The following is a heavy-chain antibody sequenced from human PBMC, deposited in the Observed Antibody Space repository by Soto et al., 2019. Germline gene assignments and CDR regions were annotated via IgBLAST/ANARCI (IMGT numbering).Heavy chain of an antibody. V-gene: IGHV3-21*01. Sequence: GGSLRLSCAASGFTFSSYSMNWVRQAPGKGLEWVSSISSSSSYIYYADSVKGRFTISRDNAKNSLYLQMNSLRAEDTAVYYCARPGIAVAGTAWYYGMDVWGQGTTVTVSS. D-gene: IGHD6-19*01. CDR2: ISSSSSYI. J-gene: IGHJ6*02. CDR3: ARPGIAVAGTAWYYGMDV. CDR1: GFTFSSYS.